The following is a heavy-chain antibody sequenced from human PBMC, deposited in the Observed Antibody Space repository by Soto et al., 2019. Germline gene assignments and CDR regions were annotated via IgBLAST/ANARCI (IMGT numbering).Heavy chain of an antibody. Sequence: GGSLRLSCTPSGFTFGNFAMSWVRQAPGKGLEWVSSISAGGATTYYADSVKGRVTMSRDNSKNTLSLQMISLRAEDSAVYYCAKDRGGTGWPFDHWGQGTLVTVSS. CDR3: AKDRGGTGWPFDH. V-gene: IGHV3-23*01. CDR1: GFTFGNFA. J-gene: IGHJ4*02. CDR2: ISAGGATT. D-gene: IGHD6-19*01.